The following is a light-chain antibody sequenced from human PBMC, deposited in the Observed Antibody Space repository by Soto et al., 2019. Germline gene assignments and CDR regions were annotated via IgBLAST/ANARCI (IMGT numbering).Light chain of an antibody. V-gene: IGKV3-15*01. CDR2: GAS. CDR3: QQYNNWPPDMT. J-gene: IGKJ1*01. CDR1: QSVGSN. Sequence: EIVMTQSPATLSVSPGERATLSCRASQSVGSNLAWYQLKPGQAPRLLFYGASTRATGIPARFSGSGSGTDFTLTISSLQSEDFSIYFCQQYNNWPPDMTFGQGTKVEIK.